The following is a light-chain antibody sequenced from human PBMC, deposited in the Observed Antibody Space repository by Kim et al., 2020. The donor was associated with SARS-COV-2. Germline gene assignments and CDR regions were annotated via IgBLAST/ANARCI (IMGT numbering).Light chain of an antibody. CDR1: SSDVGSSNL. V-gene: IGLV2-23*02. Sequence: GRSITISCTGTSSDVGSSNLVSWYQQHPGGAPILMIYEVNERPSGVSNRFSGSKSGNTASLTISGLQAEDEADYYCCSYAGSSTVIFGGGTQLTVL. J-gene: IGLJ2*01. CDR2: EVN. CDR3: CSYAGSSTVI.